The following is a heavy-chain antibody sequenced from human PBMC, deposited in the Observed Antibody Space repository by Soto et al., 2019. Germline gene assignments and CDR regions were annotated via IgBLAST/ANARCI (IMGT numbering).Heavy chain of an antibody. CDR2: MNPNTGYT. Sequence: ASVKVSCKASGYTVTGYDIHWVRQATGQGLEWVGWMNPNTGYTANAQKFQGRVTMTRNISISTVYMELSSLSSEDTAVYYCAREGDVPYYYYGMDVWGQGTTVTVSS. CDR1: GYTVTGYD. CDR3: AREGDVPYYYYGMDV. V-gene: IGHV1-8*01. D-gene: IGHD2-21*02. J-gene: IGHJ6*02.